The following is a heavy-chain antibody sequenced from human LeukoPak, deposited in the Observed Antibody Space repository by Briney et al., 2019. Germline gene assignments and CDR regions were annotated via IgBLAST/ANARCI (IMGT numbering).Heavy chain of an antibody. CDR3: ARSSEGYFGP. D-gene: IGHD1-26*01. J-gene: IGHJ5*02. CDR2: IYYSGNT. CDR1: GGSTSGYY. Sequence: SETLSLTCTVSGGSTSGYYWSWIRQPPGKGLEWIGEIYYSGNTKYYPSLQSRVTISVDTSNNQFSLRLNSLTTADTAVYYCARSSEGYFGPWGQGTLVTVSS. V-gene: IGHV4-59*01.